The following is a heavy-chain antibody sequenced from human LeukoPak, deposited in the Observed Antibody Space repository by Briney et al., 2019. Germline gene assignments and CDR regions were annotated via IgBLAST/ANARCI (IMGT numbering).Heavy chain of an antibody. V-gene: IGHV4-59*01. D-gene: IGHD6-6*01. Sequence: SETLSLTCTVSGGSISSYYWSWIRQPPGKGLEWIGYIYYSGSTNYNPSLKSRVTISVDTSKNQFSLKLSSVTAAATAVYYCARDMGYSSSSGSYNWFDPWGQGTLVTVSS. CDR1: GGSISSYY. CDR2: IYYSGST. CDR3: ARDMGYSSSSGSYNWFDP. J-gene: IGHJ5*02.